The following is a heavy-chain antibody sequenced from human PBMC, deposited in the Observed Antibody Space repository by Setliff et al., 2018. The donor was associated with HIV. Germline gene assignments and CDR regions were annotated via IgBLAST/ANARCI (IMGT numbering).Heavy chain of an antibody. D-gene: IGHD2-2*01. Sequence: SVKVSCKTSGDTLSIHPISWVRQAPGRGLDWMGGIIPAFGTANYAQKFQDRVTITTDESTTTVFMELTGLRSEDTAVYYCASAYCSSTGCYVRWGNGMDVWGQGTTVTVSS. J-gene: IGHJ6*02. CDR2: IIPAFGTA. V-gene: IGHV1-69*05. CDR3: ASAYCSSTGCYVRWGNGMDV. CDR1: GDTLSIHP.